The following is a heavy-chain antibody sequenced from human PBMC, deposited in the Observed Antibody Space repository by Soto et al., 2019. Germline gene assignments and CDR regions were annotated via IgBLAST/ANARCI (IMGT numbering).Heavy chain of an antibody. D-gene: IGHD1-1*01. CDR3: ARGNWNHYYYYGMDV. V-gene: IGHV4-31*03. CDR2: IYYSGST. J-gene: IGHJ6*02. CDR1: GGSISSGGYY. Sequence: QVQLQESGPGLVKPSQTLSLTCTVSGGSISSGGYYWSWLRQHPGKGLEWLGYIYYSGSTYYDPSLKSRVTISVDTSKNQFSLKVSSVTAADTDVYYCARGNWNHYYYYGMDVWGHGTTVTVSS.